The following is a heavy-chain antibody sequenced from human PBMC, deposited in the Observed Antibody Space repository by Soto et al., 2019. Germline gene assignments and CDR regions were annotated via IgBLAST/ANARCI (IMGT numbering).Heavy chain of an antibody. V-gene: IGHV5-10-1*01. CDR2: IDPSDSQT. Sequence: GESLKISCKGSGYSFAGYWITWVRQKPGKGLEWMGRIDPSDSQTCYSPSFRGHVTISVTKSITTVFLQWSSLRASDTAMYYCTRVPLAGTGTRWVFDSWGQGTQVTVSS. D-gene: IGHD1-1*01. CDR3: TRVPLAGTGTRWVFDS. J-gene: IGHJ4*02. CDR1: GYSFAGYW.